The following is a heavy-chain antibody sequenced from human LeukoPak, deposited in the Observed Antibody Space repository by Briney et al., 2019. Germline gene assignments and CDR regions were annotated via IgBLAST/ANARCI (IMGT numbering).Heavy chain of an antibody. V-gene: IGHV3-30*18. D-gene: IGHD2-2*01. CDR2: ISYDGSNK. J-gene: IGHJ5*02. CDR3: AKDSSAYQFDP. CDR1: GFTFSSYG. Sequence: PGGPLRLSCAASGFTFSSYGMHWVRQAPGKGLEWVAVISYDGSNKYYADSVKGRFTISRDNSKNTLYLQMNSLRAEDTAVYYCAKDSSAYQFDPWGQGTLVTVSS.